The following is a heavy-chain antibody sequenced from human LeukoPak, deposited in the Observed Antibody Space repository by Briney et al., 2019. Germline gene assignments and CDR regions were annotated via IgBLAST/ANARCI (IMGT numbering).Heavy chain of an antibody. CDR3: AHLALTYTSSVHFDS. Sequence: ESGPTLVNPTQTLTLTCTFSGFSLSTSGVGVGWIRQPPGKALEWPALIYYDDDKRYSPSLKSRLTITKDTSKNQVVLTMTNMDPVDTATYYCAHLALTYTSSVHFDSWGQGTLVTVSS. D-gene: IGHD4/OR15-4a*01. CDR1: GFSLSTSGVG. J-gene: IGHJ4*02. V-gene: IGHV2-5*02. CDR2: IYYDDDK.